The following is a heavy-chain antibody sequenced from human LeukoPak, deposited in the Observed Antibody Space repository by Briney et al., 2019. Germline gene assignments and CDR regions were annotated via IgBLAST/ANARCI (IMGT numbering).Heavy chain of an antibody. V-gene: IGHV6-1*01. Sequence: PSQTLSVTCAISGDSVSSINGAWNWIRQSPSRGLGWLGRTYYRSKWYNDYAVSMRGRITINPDTSKNQFSLQLNSVTPEDTAVYYCARDVGAGGFDTFDYWGQGTLVTVSS. D-gene: IGHD2-8*02. CDR1: GDSVSSINGA. CDR3: ARDVGAGGFDTFDY. CDR2: TYYRSKWYN. J-gene: IGHJ4*02.